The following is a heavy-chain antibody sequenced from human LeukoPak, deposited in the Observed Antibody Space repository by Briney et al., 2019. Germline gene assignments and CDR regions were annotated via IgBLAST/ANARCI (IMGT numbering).Heavy chain of an antibody. CDR2: INANSGGT. V-gene: IGHV1-2*02. Sequence: ASVKVSFKGSGYTFTGYYMHLVRQAPGQGLEWVGWINANSGGTNYAQKFQGRVTMTRDTSISTAYMEPSRLRSDDTAVYYCAIVRSGWYADYWGQGTLVTVSS. J-gene: IGHJ4*02. D-gene: IGHD6-19*01. CDR3: AIVRSGWYADY. CDR1: GYTFTGYY.